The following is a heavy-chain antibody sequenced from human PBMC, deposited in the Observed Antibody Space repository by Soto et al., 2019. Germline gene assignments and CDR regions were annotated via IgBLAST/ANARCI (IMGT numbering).Heavy chain of an antibody. V-gene: IGHV2-5*01. CDR2: IYWNDDK. CDR1: GFSLSTSGVG. CDR3: AHMVSVPAAIPEFDY. Sequence: GSGPTLVNPTQTLTLTYTFSGFSLSTSGVGVGWIRQPPGKALEWLALIYWNDDKRYSPSLKSRLTITKDTSKNQVVLTMTNMDPVDTATYYCAHMVSVPAAIPEFDYWGQGTLVTVSS. J-gene: IGHJ4*02. D-gene: IGHD2-2*02.